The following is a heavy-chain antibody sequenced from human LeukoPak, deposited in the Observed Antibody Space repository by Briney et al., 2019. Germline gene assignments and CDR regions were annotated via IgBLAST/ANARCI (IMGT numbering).Heavy chain of an antibody. Sequence: ASVKVSCKASGYTFTGYYMHWVRQAPGQGLEWMGWINPNSGGTNYAQKFQGRVTMTRDTSISTAYMKLSRLRSDDTAVYYCARSGDYSILDAFDIWGQGTMVTVSS. CDR1: GYTFTGYY. D-gene: IGHD4-17*01. CDR2: INPNSGGT. CDR3: ARSGDYSILDAFDI. V-gene: IGHV1-2*02. J-gene: IGHJ3*02.